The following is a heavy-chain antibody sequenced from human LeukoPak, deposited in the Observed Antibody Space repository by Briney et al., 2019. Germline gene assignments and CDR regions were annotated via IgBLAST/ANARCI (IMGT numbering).Heavy chain of an antibody. CDR1: GFTFSSYS. J-gene: IGHJ4*02. V-gene: IGHV3-21*01. Sequence: GGSLRLSCAGFGFTFSSYSMNWVRQAPGKGLEWVSSISSSSSYIYYADSVKGRFTISRDNAKNSLYLQMNSLRAEDTAVYYFAREGGLYYDSSGYPNDYWGQGTLVTVSS. D-gene: IGHD3-22*01. CDR3: AREGGLYYDSSGYPNDY. CDR2: ISSSSSYI.